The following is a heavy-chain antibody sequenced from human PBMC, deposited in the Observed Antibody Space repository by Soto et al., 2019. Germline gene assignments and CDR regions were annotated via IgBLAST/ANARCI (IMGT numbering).Heavy chain of an antibody. CDR1: GGSISSGGYS. J-gene: IGHJ4*02. D-gene: IGHD2-2*01. CDR2: IYNSGCI. V-gene: IGHV4-61*08. CDR3: ARDRGYQESYFDY. Sequence: ASETLSLTCAVSGGSISSGGYSWGWIRQPPGKGLEWIGYIYNSGCINYNPSLKSRVTISVVSSKNQFFLKLSSVSSADTAMYHCARDRGYQESYFDYWGQGTLVTVSS.